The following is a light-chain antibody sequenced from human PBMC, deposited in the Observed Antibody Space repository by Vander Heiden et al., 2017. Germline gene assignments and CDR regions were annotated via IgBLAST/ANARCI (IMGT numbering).Light chain of an antibody. V-gene: IGKV3-20*01. CDR3: QQYGSSPFT. CDR1: QSVNNNY. CDR2: GAS. J-gene: IGKJ2*01. Sequence: EILLTQSPGPLSLSPGESATLSCRASQSVNNNYLAWNQQKPGQAPRVLIYGASSRATGIPVRFSGSGSGTDFTLTISRLEPEDFAVYSCQQYGSSPFTFGQGTKLEIK.